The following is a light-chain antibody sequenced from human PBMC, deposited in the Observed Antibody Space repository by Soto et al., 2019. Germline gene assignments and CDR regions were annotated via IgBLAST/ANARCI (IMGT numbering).Light chain of an antibody. CDR3: QHINNFAVT. Sequence: DIHLTQSPDFLSASIGDKVTITCRASQGITNHLAWYQQKPGKPPNLLIYSASTLQSGVPSRFSGSGSGTDFTLTISSLQPEDFATYFCQHINNFAVTFGGGTKVEIQ. J-gene: IGKJ4*01. V-gene: IGKV1-9*01. CDR1: QGITNH. CDR2: SAS.